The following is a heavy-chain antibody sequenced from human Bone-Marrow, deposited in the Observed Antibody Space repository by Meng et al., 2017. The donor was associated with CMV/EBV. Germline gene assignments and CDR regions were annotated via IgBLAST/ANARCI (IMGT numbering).Heavy chain of an antibody. Sequence: GESLKISCAASGFTFDDYAMHWVRQVPGKGLEWVSSISSSSYIYYADSVKGRFTISRDNAKNSLYLQMNSLRAEDTAVYYCARIAVAGNIDDYWGQGTLVTVSS. V-gene: IGHV3-69-1*01. CDR2: ISSSSYI. D-gene: IGHD6-19*01. CDR3: ARIAVAGNIDDY. J-gene: IGHJ4*02. CDR1: GFTFDDYA.